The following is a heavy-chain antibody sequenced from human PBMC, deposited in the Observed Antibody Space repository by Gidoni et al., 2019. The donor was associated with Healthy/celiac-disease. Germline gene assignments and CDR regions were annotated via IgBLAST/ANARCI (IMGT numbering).Heavy chain of an antibody. CDR2: ISAYNGNT. CDR1: GYTFTSYG. J-gene: IGHJ5*02. D-gene: IGHD5-12*01. V-gene: IGHV1-18*01. CDR3: ARDHHYIRDLRGYSGYDFRFDP. Sequence: QVQLVQSGAEVKKPGASVKVSCKASGYTFTSYGISWVRQAPGQGLEWMGWISAYNGNTNYAQKLQGRVTMTTDTSTSTAYMELRSLRSDDTAVYYCARDHHYIRDLRGYSGYDFRFDPWGQGTLVTVSS.